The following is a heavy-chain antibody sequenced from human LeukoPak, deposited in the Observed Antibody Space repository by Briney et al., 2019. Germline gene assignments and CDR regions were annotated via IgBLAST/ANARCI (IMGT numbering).Heavy chain of an antibody. D-gene: IGHD4-17*01. Sequence: GGSLRLSCAASGFTFSDYYMSWIRQAPEKGLGWVSYISSSGSTIYYADSVKARFTISRDSAKNSLYLQMNSLRAEDTAVYYCARDAHGDYSSDYWGQGTLVTVSS. CDR2: ISSSGSTI. J-gene: IGHJ4*02. CDR1: GFTFSDYY. CDR3: ARDAHGDYSSDY. V-gene: IGHV3-11*01.